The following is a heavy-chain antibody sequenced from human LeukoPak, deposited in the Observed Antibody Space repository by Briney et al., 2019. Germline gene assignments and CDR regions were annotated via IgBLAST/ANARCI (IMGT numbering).Heavy chain of an antibody. V-gene: IGHV2-5*02. CDR1: GFSLRSRGVG. CDR2: IYWDDVK. J-gene: IGHJ4*02. D-gene: IGHD5-18*01. Sequence: SGPTLLKPTPTLTLTCTFSGFSLRSRGVGVDWIPQPPGKALEWLALIYWDDVKRYSPSLKTRLTITKDTSKNQVVLTMTNMDPADTGTYYCAHSRHTARVENWGQGTLVTVSS. CDR3: AHSRHTARVEN.